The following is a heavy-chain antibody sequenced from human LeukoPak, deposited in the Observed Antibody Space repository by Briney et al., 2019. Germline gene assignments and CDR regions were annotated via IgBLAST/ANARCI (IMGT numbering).Heavy chain of an antibody. CDR1: GFTFRSYS. J-gene: IGHJ4*02. D-gene: IGHD6-13*01. CDR2: ITSSGSTI. CDR3: ARAGGSSSWYTDY. Sequence: TGGSLRLSCAVSGFTFRSYSLNWVRQAPGKGLEWVSHITSSGSTIYYADSVRGRFTVSRDTAKNSLYLQMNSLRDEDTAVYYCARAGGSSSWYTDYWGQGTLVTVSS. V-gene: IGHV3-48*02.